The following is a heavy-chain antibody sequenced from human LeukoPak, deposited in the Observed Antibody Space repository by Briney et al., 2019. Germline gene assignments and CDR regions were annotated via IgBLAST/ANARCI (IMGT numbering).Heavy chain of an antibody. CDR1: GFTFSSYG. Sequence: GGSLRLSCAASGFTFSSYGMHWVRQAPGKGLEWVSYISSSGTTIYYADSVKGRFTISRDNAKNSLYLQMNSLRAEDTAMYYCASRKGTLDIWGQGTMVTVSS. CDR2: ISSSGTTI. CDR3: ASRKGTLDI. V-gene: IGHV3-48*04. J-gene: IGHJ3*02.